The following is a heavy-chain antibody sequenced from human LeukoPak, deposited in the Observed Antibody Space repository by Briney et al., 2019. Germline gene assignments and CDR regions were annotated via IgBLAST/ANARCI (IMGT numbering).Heavy chain of an antibody. CDR3: ATHYYDSSGYYSPDS. CDR1: GFIFSSYA. V-gene: IGHV3-30*04. CDR2: ISYDGSNK. D-gene: IGHD3-22*01. J-gene: IGHJ4*02. Sequence: GGSLRLSCAASGFIFSSYAMNWVRQAPGKGLEWVAPISYDGSNKYYVDSVKGRFTISRDNSQNTLYLQMNSLRAEDTAVYYCATHYYDSSGYYSPDSWGQGTLVTVSS.